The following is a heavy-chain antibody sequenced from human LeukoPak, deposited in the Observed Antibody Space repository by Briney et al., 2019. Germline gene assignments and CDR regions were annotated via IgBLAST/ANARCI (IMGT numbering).Heavy chain of an antibody. V-gene: IGHV5-51*01. CDR1: GYSFTSYW. CDR2: IYPGDSDT. CDR3: ARLHLSSSWYEQIFDY. J-gene: IGHJ4*02. D-gene: IGHD6-13*01. Sequence: GESLKISCKGSGYSFTSYWIGWVRQMPGKGLEWMGIIYPGDSDTRYSPSFQGQVTISADKSITTAYLQWSSRKASDTAMYYCARLHLSSSWYEQIFDYWGQGTLVTVSS.